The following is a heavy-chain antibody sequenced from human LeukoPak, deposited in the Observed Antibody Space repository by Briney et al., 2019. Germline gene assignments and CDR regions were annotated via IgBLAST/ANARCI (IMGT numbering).Heavy chain of an antibody. Sequence: GGSLRLSCAASEFTFSSYSMNWVRQAPGKGLEWVSYITNSGNSKSYADSVKGRFTISRDNTKNSLYLQMNGLRAEDTAVYYCARRLTQYDCFDSWGQGILVTVSS. D-gene: IGHD2-2*01. CDR3: ARRLTQYDCFDS. CDR2: ITNSGNSK. CDR1: EFTFSSYS. J-gene: IGHJ5*01. V-gene: IGHV3-48*01.